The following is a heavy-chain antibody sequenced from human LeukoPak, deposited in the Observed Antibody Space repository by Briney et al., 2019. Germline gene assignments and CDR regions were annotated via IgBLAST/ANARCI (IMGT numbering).Heavy chain of an antibody. J-gene: IGHJ4*02. CDR2: IYHSGST. V-gene: IGHV4-59*01. Sequence: SETLSLTCTVSGDSTSSYYWSWIRQPPGKGLEWIGYIYHSGSTNYNPSLKSRVTISADTSKDQFSLKLASVTAADTAVYYCATGYSSTWYYFVYWGQ. CDR3: ATGYSSTWYYFVY. CDR1: GDSTSSYY. D-gene: IGHD6-13*01.